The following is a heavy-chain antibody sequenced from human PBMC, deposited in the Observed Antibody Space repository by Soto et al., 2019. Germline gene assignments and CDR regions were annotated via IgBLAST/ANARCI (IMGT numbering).Heavy chain of an antibody. CDR2: INPSGGST. CDR1: GYTFTSYH. Sequence: QVQLVQSGAEVKKPGASVKVSCKASGYTFTSYHMHWVRQAPGQVLEWMGIINPSGGSTSYAQKFQGKVTMTRDTSTTTVFMELSRLTTENTAVYYCARGAGSTKLRRVPIHFDYWGQGKMATPSS. J-gene: IGHJ4*02. CDR3: ARGAGSTKLRRVPIHFDY. V-gene: IGHV1-46*03. D-gene: IGHD3-10*01.